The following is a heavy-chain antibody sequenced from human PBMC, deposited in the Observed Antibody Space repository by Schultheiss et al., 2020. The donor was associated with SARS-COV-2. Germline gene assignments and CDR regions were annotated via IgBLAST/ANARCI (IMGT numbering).Heavy chain of an antibody. CDR3: ARDLVARYSSGWYEWGRFDP. Sequence: ASVKVSCKASGYTFTGYYMHWVRQAPGQGLEWMGRINPNSGGTNYAQKFQGRVTMTRDTSISTAYMELSRLRSDDTAVYYCARDLVARYSSGWYEWGRFDPWVQGTLVTVSS. J-gene: IGHJ5*02. CDR1: GYTFTGYY. D-gene: IGHD6-19*01. CDR2: INPNSGGT. V-gene: IGHV1-2*06.